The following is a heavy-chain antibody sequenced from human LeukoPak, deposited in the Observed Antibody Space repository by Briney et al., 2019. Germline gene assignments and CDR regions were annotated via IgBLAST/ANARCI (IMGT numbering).Heavy chain of an antibody. CDR1: GYTFTGYY. CDR3: ARGCLDTSSCRYGDAFDI. CDR2: MNPNSGNT. Sequence: ASVKVSCKASGYTFTGYYMHWVRQATGQGLEWMGWMNPNSGNTGYAQKFQGRVTMTRNTSISTAYMELSSLRSEDTAVYYCARGCLDTSSCRYGDAFDIWGQGTMVTVSS. D-gene: IGHD6-13*01. J-gene: IGHJ3*02. V-gene: IGHV1-8*02.